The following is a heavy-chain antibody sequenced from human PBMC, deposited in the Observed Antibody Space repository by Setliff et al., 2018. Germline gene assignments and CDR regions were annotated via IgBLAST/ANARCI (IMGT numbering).Heavy chain of an antibody. V-gene: IGHV4-39*01. J-gene: IGHJ1*01. CDR2: IYFSGST. CDR1: GGAIGNNIYY. Sequence: KPSETLSLTCTVSGGAIGNNIYYWGWIRRPPGKGLEWIGSIYFSGSTYYNPSLKSRVSMSVDSSKNQFSLNLNSVTAADTGVYYCARHVGPADRADYFQHWGQGTLVTAPQ. CDR3: ARHVGPADRADYFQH.